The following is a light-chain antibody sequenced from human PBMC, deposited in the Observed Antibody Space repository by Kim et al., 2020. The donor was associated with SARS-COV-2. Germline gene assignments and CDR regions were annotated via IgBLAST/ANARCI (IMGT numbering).Light chain of an antibody. CDR2: DAS. CDR1: QSISGW. V-gene: IGKV1-5*01. Sequence: LSASVGDRVTITCRASQSISGWLAWYQHKPGKAPKLLIYDASSLETGVPSRFSGSGFGTEFTLSISSLHPDDFATYYCQQYYRYYTFGQGTKLEIK. CDR3: QQYYRYYT. J-gene: IGKJ2*01.